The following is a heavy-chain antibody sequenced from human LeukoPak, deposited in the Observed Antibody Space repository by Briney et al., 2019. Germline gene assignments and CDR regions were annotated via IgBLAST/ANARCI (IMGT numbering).Heavy chain of an antibody. CDR3: ARDDNYGSGQPDD. J-gene: IGHJ4*02. D-gene: IGHD3-10*01. Sequence: EASVKVSCKASGYTFTSYGISCVRQAPGQGGEWMGWISAYNGNTNYAQKFPGRVTMTTDTSTSTVYMELRSLRSDDTAVYYCARDDNYGSGQPDDWGQGTLVTVSS. CDR2: ISAYNGNT. CDR1: GYTFTSYG. V-gene: IGHV1-18*01.